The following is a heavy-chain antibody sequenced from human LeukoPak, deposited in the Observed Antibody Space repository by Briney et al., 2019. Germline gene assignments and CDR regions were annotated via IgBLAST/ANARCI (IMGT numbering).Heavy chain of an antibody. V-gene: IGHV4-59*08. Sequence: SQTLSLTCTVSGASITRYYCSWIRQPPGKGLEWIGYIYYSGSTNYNPSLKSRVTISVDTSKNQFSLKLSSVTAADTAVYYCARQGGYSYGRPRPYYSDYWGQGTLVTVSS. CDR2: IYYSGST. D-gene: IGHD5-18*01. J-gene: IGHJ4*02. CDR1: GASITRYY. CDR3: ARQGGYSYGRPRPYYSDY.